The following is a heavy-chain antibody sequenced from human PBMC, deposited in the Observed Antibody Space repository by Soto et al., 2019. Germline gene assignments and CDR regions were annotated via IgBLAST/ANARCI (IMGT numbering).Heavy chain of an antibody. V-gene: IGHV1-24*01. CDR3: ATPYSGSYYNPLDY. Sequence: ASVKVSCKVSGYTLTELSMHWVRQAPGKGLEWMGGFDPEDGETIYAQKFQGRVTMTEDTSTDTAYMELSSLRSEDTAVYYCATPYSGSYYNPLDYWGQGTLVTVSS. D-gene: IGHD1-26*01. CDR2: FDPEDGET. CDR1: GYTLTELS. J-gene: IGHJ4*02.